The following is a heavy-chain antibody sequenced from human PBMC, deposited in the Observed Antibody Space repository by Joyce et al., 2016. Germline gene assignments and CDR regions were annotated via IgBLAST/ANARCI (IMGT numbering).Heavy chain of an antibody. Sequence: QVQLVESGGGVVQPGRSLRLSCAASGLTLSNCGVHWVRQAPGKGVEWVAVISYDGIYKYFADSVKGRFTISRDNSKNTVFLEMNSLRTEDTAVYYCAKILTATYSSGWFLDYWGQGTLVTVSS. CDR3: AKILTATYSSGWFLDY. J-gene: IGHJ4*02. D-gene: IGHD6-25*01. CDR2: ISYDGIYK. CDR1: GLTLSNCG. V-gene: IGHV3-30*18.